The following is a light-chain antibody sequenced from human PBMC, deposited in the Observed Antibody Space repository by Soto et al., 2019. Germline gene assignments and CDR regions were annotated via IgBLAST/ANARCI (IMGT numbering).Light chain of an antibody. CDR1: SSDVGGYNY. J-gene: IGLJ1*01. CDR2: EVS. V-gene: IGLV2-14*01. Sequence: QSALTQPASVSGSPGQSITISCTVTSSDVGGYNYVSWYQQHPGKAPKLMIYEVSNRPSGVSNRFSGSKSGNTASLTISGIQAEDEADYYCSSYTSSSTLYVFGTGTKLTVL. CDR3: SSYTSSSTLYV.